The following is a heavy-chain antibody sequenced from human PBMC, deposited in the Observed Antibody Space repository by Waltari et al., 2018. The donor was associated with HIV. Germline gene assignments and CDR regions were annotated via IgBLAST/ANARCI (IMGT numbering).Heavy chain of an antibody. CDR3: AGAYGSGRFSATSFDY. CDR2: IYPGDSDT. Sequence: VLLVQSGAEVKKSGESLKISCQGSGYTFTTFLPAWVRQKPGKGLEWMGIIYPGDSDTRYSPSFQGQVTISADKSINTAFLQWTSLKASDTATYFCAGAYGSGRFSATSFDYWGQGTPVTVAS. V-gene: IGHV5-51*03. CDR1: GYTFTTFL. D-gene: IGHD3-10*01. J-gene: IGHJ4*02.